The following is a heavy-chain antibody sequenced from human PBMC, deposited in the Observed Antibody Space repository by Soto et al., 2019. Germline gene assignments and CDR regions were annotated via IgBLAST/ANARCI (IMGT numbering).Heavy chain of an antibody. CDR1: GYSFTSYW. D-gene: IGHD3-22*01. CDR2: IDPSDSYT. V-gene: IGHV5-10-1*01. Sequence: SGESLKISCKGSGYSFTSYWISWVRQMPGKGLEWMGRIDPSDSYTNYSPSFQGHVTISADESTSTAYMELSSLRSEDTAVYYCARDSNDSSGYYSLLAGLDPWGQGTLVTVSS. CDR3: ARDSNDSSGYYSLLAGLDP. J-gene: IGHJ5*02.